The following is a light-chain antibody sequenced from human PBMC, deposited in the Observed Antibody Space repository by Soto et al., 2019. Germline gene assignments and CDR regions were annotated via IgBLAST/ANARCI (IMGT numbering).Light chain of an antibody. CDR1: QSVSSSY. V-gene: IGKV3-20*01. CDR3: QEYGRSVT. Sequence: EIVLTQSPGTLSLSPGERATLSCRASQSVSSSYLAWYQQKPVQAPRLLIYGASSSATGIPDRFNGSGSGTYFSLTISRLEPEEIAVYYCQEYGRSVTFGGGTKVEIK. J-gene: IGKJ4*01. CDR2: GAS.